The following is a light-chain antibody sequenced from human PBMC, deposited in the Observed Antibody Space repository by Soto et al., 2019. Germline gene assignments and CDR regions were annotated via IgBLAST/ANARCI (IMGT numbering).Light chain of an antibody. V-gene: IGKV3-11*01. CDR1: QSVSSY. CDR3: QQRSNWPLVT. Sequence: ETVLTQSPATLSLSPGERATLSCRASQSVSSYLAWYQQKPGQAPRLLIDDASNRATGIPARFSGSGSGTDFTLTISSLEPEDFAVYYCQQRSNWPLVTFGQGTRLEIK. CDR2: DAS. J-gene: IGKJ5*01.